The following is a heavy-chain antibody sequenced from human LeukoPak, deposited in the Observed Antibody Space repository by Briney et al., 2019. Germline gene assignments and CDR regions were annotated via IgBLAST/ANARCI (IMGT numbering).Heavy chain of an antibody. D-gene: IGHD5-24*01. CDR2: LKQDGSEK. Sequence: PGGSLRLSCAASGFTFSSYWMTWVRQAPGKGLEWVANLKQDGSEKYYVDSVKDRFTISRDNAKSSLYLQMDSLRAEDTAVYYCARMMATIPRGVPDYWGQGTLGTVSS. CDR1: GFTFSSYW. J-gene: IGHJ4*02. V-gene: IGHV3-7*01. CDR3: ARMMATIPRGVPDY.